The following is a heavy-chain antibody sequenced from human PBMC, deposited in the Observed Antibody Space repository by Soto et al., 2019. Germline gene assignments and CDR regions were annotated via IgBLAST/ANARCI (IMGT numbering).Heavy chain of an antibody. V-gene: IGHV4-59*08. D-gene: IGHD4-17*01. CDR2: IYDTGST. Sequence: SGTLSLTCTVSGDSISHYYWSWIRQPPGKGLEWIGYIYDTGSTNYNPSLKSRVTISIDTLNNQFSLRLSSVTAGDTAVYYCARHRRAPTAAYYFEHWSQGTLVPVSS. CDR3: ARHRRAPTAAYYFEH. J-gene: IGHJ4*02. CDR1: GDSISHYY.